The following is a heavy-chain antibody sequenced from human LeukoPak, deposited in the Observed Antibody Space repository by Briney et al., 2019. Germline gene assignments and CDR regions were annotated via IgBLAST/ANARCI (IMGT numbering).Heavy chain of an antibody. D-gene: IGHD2-21*01. CDR1: GYTFTSYD. CDR3: ARCLEVMGIHHYHYLMDV. V-gene: IGHV1-8*01. J-gene: IGHJ6*03. CDR2: MNPNSGNT. Sequence: GASVKVSCKASGYTFTSYDINWVRQATGQGLEWMGWMNPNSGNTGYAQKFQGRVTMTRNTSISTAYMELSSLRSEDTAVYYCARCLEVMGIHHYHYLMDVWGKGTTVTVSS.